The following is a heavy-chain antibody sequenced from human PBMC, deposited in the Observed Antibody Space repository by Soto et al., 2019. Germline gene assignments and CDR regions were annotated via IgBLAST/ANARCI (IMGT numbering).Heavy chain of an antibody. CDR3: ERGRRITIFGVVIAPGGMDV. D-gene: IGHD3-3*01. CDR2: INHSGST. Sequence: PAETLSLTCAVYGGSFSGYYWSWIRQPPGKGLEWIGEINHSGSTNYNPSLKSRVTISVDTSKNQFSLKLSSVTAADTAVYYCERGRRITIFGVVIAPGGMDVWGQGTTVTVSS. V-gene: IGHV4-34*01. CDR1: GGSFSGYY. J-gene: IGHJ6*02.